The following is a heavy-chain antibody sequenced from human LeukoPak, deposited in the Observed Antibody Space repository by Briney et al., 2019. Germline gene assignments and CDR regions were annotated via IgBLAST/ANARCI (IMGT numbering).Heavy chain of an antibody. CDR2: ISYDGSNK. CDR1: GFTVSNNY. CDR3: ARDGTSCPFDY. D-gene: IGHD2-2*01. J-gene: IGHJ4*02. V-gene: IGHV3-30-3*01. Sequence: GGSLRLSCAASGFTVSNNYMSWVRQAPGKGLEWVAVISYDGSNKYYADSVKGRFTISRDNSKNTLYLQMNSLRAEDTAVYYCARDGTSCPFDYWGQGTLVTVSS.